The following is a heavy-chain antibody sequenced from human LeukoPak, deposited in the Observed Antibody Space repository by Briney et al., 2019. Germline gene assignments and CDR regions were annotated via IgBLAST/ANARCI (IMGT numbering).Heavy chain of an antibody. J-gene: IGHJ6*02. Sequence: PSETLSLTCTVSGGSISTYYWSWIRQPPGKGLEWIGYIYYSGSTNYNPSLKSRVTISLDSSKNQFSLRLSSVTGADTAVYYCARSYDSRGYYYYGMDVWGQGTTVTVSS. V-gene: IGHV4-59*01. CDR2: IYYSGST. CDR3: ARSYDSRGYYYYGMDV. CDR1: GGSISTYY. D-gene: IGHD3-22*01.